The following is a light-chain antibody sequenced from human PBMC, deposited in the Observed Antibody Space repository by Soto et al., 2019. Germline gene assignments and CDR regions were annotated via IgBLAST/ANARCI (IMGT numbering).Light chain of an antibody. CDR3: QQYGNSPPT. J-gene: IGKJ1*01. CDR1: QSVSSSY. V-gene: IGKV3-20*01. CDR2: GAS. Sequence: EIVMTQSPATLSVSPGERATLSCRASQSVSSSYLAWYQQKPGQAPRLLIYGASSRATGIPDRFSGSGSGTDFTLTISRLEPEDFAVYYCQQYGNSPPTFGQGTKVDIK.